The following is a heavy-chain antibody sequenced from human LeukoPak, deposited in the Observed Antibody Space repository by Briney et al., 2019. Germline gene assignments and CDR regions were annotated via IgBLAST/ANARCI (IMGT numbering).Heavy chain of an antibody. CDR1: GGSISSSNW. CDR2: IYHSGST. Sequence: SGTLSLTCAVSGGSISSSNWWSWVRQPPGKGVEWIGEIYHSGSTNYNPSLKRRVTISVDKSKNQFSLKLSSVTAADTAVYYCARDRYYDILTGSAWFDPWGQGTLVTVSS. V-gene: IGHV4-4*02. J-gene: IGHJ5*02. CDR3: ARDRYYDILTGSAWFDP. D-gene: IGHD3-9*01.